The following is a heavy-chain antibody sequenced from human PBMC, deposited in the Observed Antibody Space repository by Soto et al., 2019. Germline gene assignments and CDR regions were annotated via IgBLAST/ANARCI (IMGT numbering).Heavy chain of an antibody. CDR2: ITYDGSEK. Sequence: SGGSLRLSCAASGFTFSNYAMHWVRQAPGKGLEWATLITYDGSEKYYADSVKGRFTISRENSKNTVYLQMNSLSVDDTALYFCARGLDVTIPDFDHWGQGTLVTVSS. CDR3: ARGLDVTIPDFDH. D-gene: IGHD3-3*01. CDR1: GFTFSNYA. V-gene: IGHV3-30-3*01. J-gene: IGHJ4*02.